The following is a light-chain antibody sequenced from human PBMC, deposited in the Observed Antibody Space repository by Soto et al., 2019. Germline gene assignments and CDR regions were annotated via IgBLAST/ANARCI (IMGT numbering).Light chain of an antibody. V-gene: IGKV3-20*01. CDR3: QQYGSSGT. CDR2: GAS. CDR1: QSVSSY. Sequence: EIVMTESPATLSVSPGERATLSCRASQSVSSYLAWYQQKPGHAPRLLIYGASNRATGIPDRFSGSGSGTDFTLTISRLEPEDFAVYYCQQYGSSGTFGQGTKVDI. J-gene: IGKJ1*01.